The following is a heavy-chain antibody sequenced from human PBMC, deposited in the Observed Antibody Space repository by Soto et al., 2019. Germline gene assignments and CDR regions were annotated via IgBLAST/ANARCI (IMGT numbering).Heavy chain of an antibody. V-gene: IGHV5-51*01. CDR1: GYTFTTYW. CDR2: IYPGDSDT. CDR3: ARRYSSTWDAFDV. J-gene: IGHJ3*01. D-gene: IGHD6-13*01. Sequence: PGESLKISCQGSGYTFTTYWIAWVRQMPGKGLEWMGIIYPGDSDTRYRPSFQGQVTISADKSISTAYLQWSSLKASDTAMYYCARRYSSTWDAFDVWGQGTMVTVSS.